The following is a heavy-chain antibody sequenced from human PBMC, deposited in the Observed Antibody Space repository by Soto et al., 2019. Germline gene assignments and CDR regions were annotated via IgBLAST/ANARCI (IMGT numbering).Heavy chain of an antibody. CDR3: ARRVLFYYYGMDV. CDR1: GGSFSGYY. CDR2: INHSGST. V-gene: IGHV4-34*01. D-gene: IGHD3-3*01. J-gene: IGHJ6*02. Sequence: SETLSLTCAVYGGSFSGYYWSWIRQPPGKGLEWIGEINHSGSTNYNPSLKSRVTISVDTSKNQFSLKLSSVTAADTAVYYCARRVLFYYYGMDVWGQGTTVTVS.